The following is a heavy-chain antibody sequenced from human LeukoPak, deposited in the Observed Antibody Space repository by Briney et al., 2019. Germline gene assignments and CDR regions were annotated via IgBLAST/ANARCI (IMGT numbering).Heavy chain of an antibody. V-gene: IGHV4-34*01. CDR1: GGSFSGYY. D-gene: IGHD6-19*01. Sequence: SETLSLTCAVYGGSFSGYYWSWIRQPPGKGLEWIGEINHRGSTNYNPSLKSRVTISVDTSKNQFSLKLSSVTAADTAVYYCARRGQWLVPRSFDYWGQRTLVTVSS. CDR3: ARRGQWLVPRSFDY. CDR2: INHRGST. J-gene: IGHJ4*02.